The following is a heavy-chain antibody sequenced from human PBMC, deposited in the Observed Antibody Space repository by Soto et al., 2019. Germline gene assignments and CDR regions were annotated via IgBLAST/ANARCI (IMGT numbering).Heavy chain of an antibody. V-gene: IGHV2-5*02. J-gene: IGHJ4*02. CDR2: IYWDDDK. CDR3: AHRQTYCVGVCYSGFDY. CDR1: GFSLRTSRVG. Sequence: SGPTLVNPTQTLTLTCTFSGFSLRTSRVGVGWIRQPPGKALEWLALIYWDDDKRYSPSLKSRLTITKDTSKNQVVLTMTNMDPVDTATYYCAHRQTYCVGVCYSGFDYWGQGTLVTVSS. D-gene: IGHD2-21*02.